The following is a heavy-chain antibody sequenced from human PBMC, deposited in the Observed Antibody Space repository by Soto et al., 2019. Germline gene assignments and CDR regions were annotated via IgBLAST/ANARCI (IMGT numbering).Heavy chain of an antibody. CDR1: GGSISSSDYY. Sequence: SETLSLTCTVSGGSISSSDYYWAWVRQPPGKGPEWIGSIYYSGTTYYNSSLRSRVTISVDTSKNQFYLKLSSVTAADTSVFYCGSLFLFLPAGGLFHSWGQGSLVTVSS. V-gene: IGHV4-39*01. J-gene: IGHJ1*01. D-gene: IGHD3-9*01. CDR3: GSLFLFLPAGGLFHS. CDR2: IYYSGTT.